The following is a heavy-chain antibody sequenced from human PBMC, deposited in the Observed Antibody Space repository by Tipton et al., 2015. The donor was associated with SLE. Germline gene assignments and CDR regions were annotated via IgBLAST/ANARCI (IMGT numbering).Heavy chain of an antibody. CDR2: IYHSGSN. CDR1: GGSISSFY. Sequence: GLVKPSETLSVTCTVSGGSISSFYWSWIRQPPGKGLEWIGYIYHSGSNNYNPSLKNRVTMSVDTSKNQVSLKLTSVSAADTAVYYCARAGLGWGYYYYMDVWGKGTTVTVSS. CDR3: ARAGLGWGYYYYMDV. J-gene: IGHJ6*03. V-gene: IGHV4-59*12. D-gene: IGHD7-27*01.